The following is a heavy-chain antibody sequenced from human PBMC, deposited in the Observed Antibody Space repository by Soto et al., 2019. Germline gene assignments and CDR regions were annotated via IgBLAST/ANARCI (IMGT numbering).Heavy chain of an antibody. Sequence: GGSLRLSCAASGFTFSSYSISWVRQSPGKGLEWVSAITGSGGDTYHADSVKGRFTISRDNTKNTLYLQMNSLKAEDTAVYYCAKGSSSSRPYYFDYWGQGTLVTVSS. CDR2: ITGSGGDT. V-gene: IGHV3-23*01. CDR3: AKGSSSSRPYYFDY. D-gene: IGHD2-2*01. J-gene: IGHJ4*02. CDR1: GFTFSSYS.